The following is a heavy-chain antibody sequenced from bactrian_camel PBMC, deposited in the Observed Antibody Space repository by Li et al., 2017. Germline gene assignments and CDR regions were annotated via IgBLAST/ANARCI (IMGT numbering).Heavy chain of an antibody. J-gene: IGHJ4*01. D-gene: IGHD5*01. CDR1: NYRITNKC. V-gene: IGHV3S54*01. Sequence: HVQLVESGGGSVQAGGSLRLSCAASNYRITNKCMGWFRQAQGKEREAVAIIYTADGSADTADSVKGRVTISQDNAKKTVYLEMNNLKPEDTAMYYCAADTCRTIGCTSVYGANRPGYWGQGTQVTVS. CDR2: IYTADGSA. CDR3: AADTCRTIGCTSVYGANRPGY.